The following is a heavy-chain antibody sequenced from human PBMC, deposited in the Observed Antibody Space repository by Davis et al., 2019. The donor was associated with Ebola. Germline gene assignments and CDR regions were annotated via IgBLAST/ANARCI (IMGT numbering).Heavy chain of an antibody. CDR3: ARGAVAGEMYKWFDP. D-gene: IGHD6-19*01. CDR1: GGSVSSGSYY. V-gene: IGHV4-61*01. CDR2: IYYSGST. J-gene: IGHJ5*02. Sequence: SESLSLSCTVSGGSVSSGSYYWSSTRQSPGQGLVWIGYIYYSGSTNYTPSLKSPITMSVDTSKNQFSLKLLSVTAADTAVYYCARGAVAGEMYKWFDPWGQGTRVTDSS.